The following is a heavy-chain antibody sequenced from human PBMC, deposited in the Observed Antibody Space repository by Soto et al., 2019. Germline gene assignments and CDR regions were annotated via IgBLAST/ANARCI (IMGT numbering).Heavy chain of an antibody. Sequence: ASVKVSCKASGYTFTSYGIGWARQAPGQGLEWMGWISAYNGNTNYAQKLQGRVTMTTDTSTSTAYMELRSLRSDDTAVYYCARDLASLSEGFGDYWGQGTLVTVSS. J-gene: IGHJ4*02. D-gene: IGHD3-10*01. CDR1: GYTFTSYG. CDR3: ARDLASLSEGFGDY. CDR2: ISAYNGNT. V-gene: IGHV1-18*01.